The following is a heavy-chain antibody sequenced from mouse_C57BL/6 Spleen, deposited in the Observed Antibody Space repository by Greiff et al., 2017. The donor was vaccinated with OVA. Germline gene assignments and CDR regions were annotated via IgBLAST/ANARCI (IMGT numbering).Heavy chain of an antibody. CDR2: IYPSDSET. Sequence: QVQLQQPGAELVRPGSSVKLSCKASGYTFTSYWMDWVKQRPGQGLEWIGNIYPSDSETHYNQKFKDKATLTVDKSSSTAYMQLSSLTSEDSAVYYCARWDYGNSYGDYWGQGTTLTVSS. J-gene: IGHJ2*01. D-gene: IGHD1-1*01. V-gene: IGHV1-61*01. CDR3: ARWDYGNSYGDY. CDR1: GYTFTSYW.